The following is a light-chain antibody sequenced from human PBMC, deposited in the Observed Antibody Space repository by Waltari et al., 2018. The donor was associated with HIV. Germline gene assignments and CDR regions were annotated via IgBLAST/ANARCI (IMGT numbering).Light chain of an antibody. V-gene: IGLV2-14*03. CDR2: DVI. Sequence: QSALTQPASVSGSPGQSITISCTGTSSDIRGYNYVSWYQKHPGKPPKVLIYDVIKRPAGISDCFSGYTSGSTASLTISGLQAEDEADYDCASYTARSIPWVFCGGTKLTVV. CDR3: ASYTARSIPWV. CDR1: SSDIRGYNY. J-gene: IGLJ3*02.